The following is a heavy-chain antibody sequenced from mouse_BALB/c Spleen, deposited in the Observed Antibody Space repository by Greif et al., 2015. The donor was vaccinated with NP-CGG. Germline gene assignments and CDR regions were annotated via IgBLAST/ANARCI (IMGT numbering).Heavy chain of an antibody. V-gene: IGHV5-6*01. Sequence: VQLQQSGGDLVKPGGSLKLSCAASGFTFSSYGMSWVRQTPDKRLEWVATISSGGSYTYYPDSVKGRFTISRDNAKNTLYLQMSSLKSEDTAMYYCASPYGNYDWFAYWGQGTLVTVSA. J-gene: IGHJ3*01. CDR1: GFTFSSYG. CDR3: ASPYGNYDWFAY. CDR2: ISSGGSYT. D-gene: IGHD2-1*01.